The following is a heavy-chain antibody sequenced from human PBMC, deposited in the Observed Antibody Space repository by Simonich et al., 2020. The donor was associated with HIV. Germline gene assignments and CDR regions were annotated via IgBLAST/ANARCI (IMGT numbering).Heavy chain of an antibody. CDR3: ARGFYQRLYYFDY. Sequence: QVQLQQWGAGLLKPSETLSLTCAVYGGSFSGYYWSWSRQPPGKGLEWIGEINHSASPNDNPSLKSRVTISVDTSKNQFSLKLSSVTAADTAVYYCARGFYQRLYYFDYWGQGTLVTVSS. J-gene: IGHJ4*02. CDR1: GGSFSGYY. CDR2: INHSASP. D-gene: IGHD2-2*01. V-gene: IGHV4-34*01.